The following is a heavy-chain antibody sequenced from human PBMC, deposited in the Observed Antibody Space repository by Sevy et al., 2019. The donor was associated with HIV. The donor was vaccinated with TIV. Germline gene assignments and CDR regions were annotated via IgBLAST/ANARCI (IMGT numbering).Heavy chain of an antibody. CDR3: ARADGVRGINWFDS. Sequence: GGSLRLSCAASGFTFSTHWMGWVRQAPGLGLEWVANIKQDGSEQDYLDSVKGRFTISRDNAKNSLYLQMNNLRVEDTAVYYCARADGVRGINWFDSWGQGTLVTVSS. CDR2: IKQDGSEQ. CDR1: GFTFSTHW. V-gene: IGHV3-7*01. J-gene: IGHJ5*01. D-gene: IGHD3-10*01.